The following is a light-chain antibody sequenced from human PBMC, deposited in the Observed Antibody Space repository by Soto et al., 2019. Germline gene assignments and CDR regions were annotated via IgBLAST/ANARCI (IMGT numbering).Light chain of an antibody. CDR2: DAS. J-gene: IGKJ4*01. Sequence: EIVLTQSPATLPLSPGERATLSCRASQSVSNYLAWYQQKPDQAPRLLIYDASNRATGIPARFSGSGSGTDFTLTISSLEPEDFVVYYCQQRTNWPELTFGGGTKVEIK. CDR3: QQRTNWPELT. CDR1: QSVSNY. V-gene: IGKV3-11*01.